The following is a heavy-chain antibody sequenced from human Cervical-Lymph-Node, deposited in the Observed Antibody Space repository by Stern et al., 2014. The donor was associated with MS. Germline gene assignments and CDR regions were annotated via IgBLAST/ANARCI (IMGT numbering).Heavy chain of an antibody. D-gene: IGHD6-13*01. CDR2: IIPLFGTT. J-gene: IGHJ5*01. CDR3: VRDQGGIADS. V-gene: IGHV1-69*01. Sequence: QVQLGQSGAEVKRPGSSMKVSCKASGGSFSSIEISWVRQAPGQGLEWLGGIIPLFGTTNYAQKVQGRVNINADESTSTVNMELSSLRSEDTAVYYCVRDQGGIADSWGQGTLVTVSS. CDR1: GGSFSSIE.